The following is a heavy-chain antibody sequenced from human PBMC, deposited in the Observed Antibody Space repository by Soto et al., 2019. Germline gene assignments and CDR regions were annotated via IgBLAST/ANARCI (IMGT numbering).Heavy chain of an antibody. CDR2: IIPIFGTA. CDR3: ARDGGRHSGGIDY. CDR1: GGTFSSYS. J-gene: IGHJ4*02. D-gene: IGHD1-26*01. V-gene: IGHV1-69*01. Sequence: QVQLVQSGAEVKKPGSSVKVSCKXXGGTFSSYSINWVRQAPGQGLEWMGEIIPIFGTANYAQKFQGRVTITADESTSTAYMELSSLRSEDTAVYYCARDGGRHSGGIDYWGQGTLVTVSS.